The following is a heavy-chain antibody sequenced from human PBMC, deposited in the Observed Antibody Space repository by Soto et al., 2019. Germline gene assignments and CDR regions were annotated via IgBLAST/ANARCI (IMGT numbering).Heavy chain of an antibody. CDR2: ISGSGGST. D-gene: IGHD6-13*01. CDR3: AKALAAAAHPNDY. J-gene: IGHJ4*02. CDR1: GFTFSSYA. Sequence: PGGSLRLSCAASGFTFSSYAMSWVRQAPGKGLEWVSAISGSGGSTYYADSVKGRFTISRDNAKNSLYLQMNSLRAEDTAVYYCAKALAAAAHPNDYSGQGTLVTVSS. V-gene: IGHV3-23*01.